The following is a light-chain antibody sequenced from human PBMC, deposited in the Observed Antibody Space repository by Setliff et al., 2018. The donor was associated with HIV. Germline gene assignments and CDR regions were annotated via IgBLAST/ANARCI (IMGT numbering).Light chain of an antibody. CDR2: QAT. Sequence: QSALAQPASVSGSPGQSITISCTGTSSDIGRYNLVSWYQQYPGKAPKLMIYQATKRPPGVSDRFSGSKSGNTASLTISGLQPEDEADYYCCSNTGSNTFVFGSGTKVTVL. CDR1: SSDIGRYNL. CDR3: CSNTGSNTFV. V-gene: IGLV2-23*02. J-gene: IGLJ1*01.